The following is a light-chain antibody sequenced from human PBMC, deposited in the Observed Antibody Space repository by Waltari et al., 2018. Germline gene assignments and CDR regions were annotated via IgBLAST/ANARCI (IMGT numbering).Light chain of an antibody. J-gene: IGKJ2*02. CDR2: SAS. CDR1: QSVRSNF. V-gene: IGKV3-20*01. Sequence: EIVLTQSPGTLSLSPGERANLSCRASQSVRSNFLAWYQQKPGQAPRRFISSASSRATGVPDRFWGIGSGTDFTLSISRLEPEYFAVYYCHLFGGSPPCTFGQVTRVEIK. CDR3: HLFGGSPPCT.